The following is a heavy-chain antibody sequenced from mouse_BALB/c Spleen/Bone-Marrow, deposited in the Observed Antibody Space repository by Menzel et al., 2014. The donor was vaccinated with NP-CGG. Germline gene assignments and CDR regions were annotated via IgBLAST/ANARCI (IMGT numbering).Heavy chain of an antibody. Sequence: QVQLQQSGPGLVAPSQRLSITCTVSGFSLTNYGVHWVRQPLGKGLEWLGVIWAGGSTNYNSALMSRLSISKDNSKSQVFLKMNSLQTDDTAMYYCARPYYGLYAMDYWGQGTSVTVSS. V-gene: IGHV2-9*02. CDR2: IWAGGST. D-gene: IGHD1-2*01. J-gene: IGHJ4*01. CDR3: ARPYYGLYAMDY. CDR1: GFSLTNYG.